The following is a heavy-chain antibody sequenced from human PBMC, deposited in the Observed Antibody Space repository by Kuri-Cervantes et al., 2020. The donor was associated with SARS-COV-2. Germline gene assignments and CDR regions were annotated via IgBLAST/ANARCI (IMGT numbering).Heavy chain of an antibody. V-gene: IGHV3-48*01. Sequence: ETLSLTCAASGFTFSSYSMSWVRQAPGKGLEWVSYISSSSSTIYYADSVKGRFTISRDNAKNSLYLQMNSLRAEDTAVYYCASLGAFDIWGQGTRVTVSS. CDR1: GFTFSSYS. J-gene: IGHJ3*02. CDR3: ASLGAFDI. CDR2: ISSSSSTI.